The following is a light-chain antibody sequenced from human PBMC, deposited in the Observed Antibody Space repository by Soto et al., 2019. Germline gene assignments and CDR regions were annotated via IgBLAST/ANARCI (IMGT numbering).Light chain of an antibody. J-gene: IGLJ1*01. CDR1: SSDVGGYNY. V-gene: IGLV2-8*01. Sequence: QSVLTQPPSASGSPGQSVTISCTGTSSDVGGYNYVSWYQQHPGKAPKLMIYEVTKRPSGVPDRFSGSKSGNTAPLTVSGLQVEDEADYYCSSYAGSNNYVFGSGTKVTVL. CDR2: EVT. CDR3: SSYAGSNNYV.